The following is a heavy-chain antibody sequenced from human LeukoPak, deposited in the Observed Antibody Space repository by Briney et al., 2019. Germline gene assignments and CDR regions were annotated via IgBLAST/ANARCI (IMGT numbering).Heavy chain of an antibody. J-gene: IGHJ3*02. Sequence: GGSLRLSCTASGFNFIDAWMSWVRQSPRKGLEWVSAVSGSGGSTYYADSVRGRFTVSRDNSQITLYLQMNSLRAEDTAVYYCANPDIVVVPAAPGLGDDAFDIWGQGTMVTVSS. CDR1: GFNFIDAW. CDR3: ANPDIVVVPAAPGLGDDAFDI. D-gene: IGHD2-2*01. CDR2: VSGSGGST. V-gene: IGHV3-23*01.